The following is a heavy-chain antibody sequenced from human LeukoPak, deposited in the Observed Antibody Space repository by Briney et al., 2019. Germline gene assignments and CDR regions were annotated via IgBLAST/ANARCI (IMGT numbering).Heavy chain of an antibody. D-gene: IGHD2-15*01. CDR3: VKVRCSGGSCYFDY. CDR1: GFTFSSYA. Sequence: PGGSLRLSCAASGFTFSSYAMSWVRQAPGKGLEWVSAISGSGGSTYYADSVKGRFAISRDNSKNTLYLQMNSLRAEDTAVYYCVKVRCSGGSCYFDYWGQGTLVTVSS. V-gene: IGHV3-23*01. J-gene: IGHJ4*02. CDR2: ISGSGGST.